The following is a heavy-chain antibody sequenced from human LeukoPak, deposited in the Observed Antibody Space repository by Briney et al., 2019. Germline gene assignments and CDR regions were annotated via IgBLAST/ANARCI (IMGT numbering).Heavy chain of an antibody. CDR1: GGSISSGDYY. V-gene: IGHV4-30-4*01. CDR3: AKDYYYGSGNYPRFDY. D-gene: IGHD3-10*01. CDR2: IYYGGST. Sequence: SQTLSLTCTVSGGSISSGDYYWSWIRQPPGKGVEWIGYIYYGGSTHYNPSLKSRVTISIDTSRNQSSLRLSSVTAADTAVYYCAKDYYYGSGNYPRFDYWGQGTLVTVSS. J-gene: IGHJ4*02.